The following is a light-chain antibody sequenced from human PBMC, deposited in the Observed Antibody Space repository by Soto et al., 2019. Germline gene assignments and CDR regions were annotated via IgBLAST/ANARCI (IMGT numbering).Light chain of an antibody. J-gene: IGKJ3*01. Sequence: DVQMTQSPSSLSASVGDRVTITCRASQSISSYLNWYQQKPGKAPKLLIYAASSLQSGVPSRFSGSASDTDFSLTISSLQPEDFATYYCQQSYSTPFTFGPVTKVYIK. CDR1: QSISSY. V-gene: IGKV1-39*01. CDR2: AAS. CDR3: QQSYSTPFT.